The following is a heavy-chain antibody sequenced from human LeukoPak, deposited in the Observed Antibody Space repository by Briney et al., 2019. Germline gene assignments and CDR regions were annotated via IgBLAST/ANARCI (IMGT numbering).Heavy chain of an antibody. CDR3: ARHLRYCTNGVCYSSYFDY. CDR1: GYSFTSYW. V-gene: IGHV5-51*01. CDR2: IYPGDSDT. Sequence: GESLKISCKGSGYSFTSYWIGWVRQMPGKGLEWMGSIYPGDSDTRYSPSFQGQVTISADKSISTAYLQWRSMKASDTAMYYCARHLRYCTNGVCYSSYFDYWGQGTLVTVSS. J-gene: IGHJ4*02. D-gene: IGHD2-8*01.